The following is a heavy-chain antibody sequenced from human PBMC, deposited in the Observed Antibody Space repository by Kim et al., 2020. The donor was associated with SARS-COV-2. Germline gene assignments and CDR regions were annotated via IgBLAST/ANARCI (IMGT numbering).Heavy chain of an antibody. D-gene: IGHD6-6*01. V-gene: IGHV3-23*01. Sequence: GGSLRLSCAASGFTFSTSAMSWVRQSPGKGLEWISSMSDSGNTIYYADSVKGRFTMSRDNSKNMLYLQMNSLRAEDTAVYYCAKVGSSSSQYWGQGTLVTVSS. CDR1: GFTFSTSA. CDR3: AKVGSSSSQY. J-gene: IGHJ4*02. CDR2: MSDSGNTI.